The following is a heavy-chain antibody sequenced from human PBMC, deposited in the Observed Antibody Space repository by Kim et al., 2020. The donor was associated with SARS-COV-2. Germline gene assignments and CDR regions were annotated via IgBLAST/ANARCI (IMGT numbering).Heavy chain of an antibody. Sequence: GGSLRLSCAASGFTFKTYAMNWVRQAPGKGLEWVSTITGTGGTTYYADSVKGRFTISRHNSKNTVFLQMTSLRAEDTAVYYCARWGEYSGTYYCYVFDYWGQGSLDTVSS. J-gene: IGHJ4*02. V-gene: IGHV3-23*01. D-gene: IGHD1-26*01. CDR1: GFTFKTYA. CDR3: ARWGEYSGTYYCYVFDY. CDR2: ITGTGGTT.